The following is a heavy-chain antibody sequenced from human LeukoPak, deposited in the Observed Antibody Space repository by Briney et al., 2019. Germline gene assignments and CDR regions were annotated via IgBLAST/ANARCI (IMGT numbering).Heavy chain of an antibody. CDR3: ASRPADSTWYGVFDY. D-gene: IGHD6-13*01. Sequence: SETLSLTCSVSGSSINSHYWSWIRQSPGKGLEWIGYVFNGGSTNYNTSLKSRVTMSLDTSRDQFSLRLSSVTAADTAIYYCASRPADSTWYGVFDYWSQGTLVTDSS. CDR2: VFNGGST. CDR1: GSSINSHY. J-gene: IGHJ4*02. V-gene: IGHV4-59*11.